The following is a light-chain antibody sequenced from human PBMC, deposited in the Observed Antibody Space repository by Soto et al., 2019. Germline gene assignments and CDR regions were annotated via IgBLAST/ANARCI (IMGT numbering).Light chain of an antibody. V-gene: IGKV3-15*01. Sequence: EIVMTQSPATLSVSPGERATLSCRASQSVSSNLAWYQQKPGQAPRLLIYGASTRATGIPARFSGSGSGTEFTLTISSLQSEDFAVYYCQQYNNWRPIFTFGPGTNVDIK. CDR1: QSVSSN. CDR3: QQYNNWRPIFT. CDR2: GAS. J-gene: IGKJ3*01.